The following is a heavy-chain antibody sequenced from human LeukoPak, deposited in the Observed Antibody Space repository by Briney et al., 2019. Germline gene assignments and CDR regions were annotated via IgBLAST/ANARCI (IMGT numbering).Heavy chain of an antibody. D-gene: IGHD3-10*01. CDR2: IGYDGSNK. V-gene: IGHV3-30*02. CDR3: AKDDTTMVRGVITPLVDY. J-gene: IGHJ4*02. CDR1: GFTFSSYG. Sequence: GGSLRLSCAASGFTFSSYGMHWVRRAPGNGLEWVAFIGYDGSNKYYADSVKGRFTISRDNSKNTLYLQMNSLRAEDTAVYYCAKDDTTMVRGVITPLVDYWGQGTLVTVSS.